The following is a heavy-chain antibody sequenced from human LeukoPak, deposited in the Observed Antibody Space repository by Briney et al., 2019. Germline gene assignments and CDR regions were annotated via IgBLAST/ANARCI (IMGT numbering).Heavy chain of an antibody. V-gene: IGHV3-20*04. D-gene: IGHD3-16*02. J-gene: IGHJ4*02. CDR3: ARDWFTRLGELSPDRAFDY. CDR1: GFTFDDYT. Sequence: GGSLRLSCAASGFTFDDYTMSWVRQAPGKVLEWVSGINWNGGSTGYVDSVKGRFTISRDNAKNSLYLQMNSLRAEDTALYYCARDWFTRLGELSPDRAFDYWGQGTLVTVSS. CDR2: INWNGGST.